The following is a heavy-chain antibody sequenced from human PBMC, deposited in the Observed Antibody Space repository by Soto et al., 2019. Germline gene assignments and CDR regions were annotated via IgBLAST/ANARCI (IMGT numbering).Heavy chain of an antibody. CDR3: ASSKTRYFDWLVEY. D-gene: IGHD3-9*01. CDR1: GFTFGDYG. J-gene: IGHJ4*01. CDR2: INWDGGSP. V-gene: IGHV3-20*04. Sequence: EAQLVESGGGVVRPGGSLRLSCAASGFTFGDYGMTWVRQVPGKGLEWISGINWDGGSPGYAYSVKGRFIISRDNAKKSLYLEMKSLREEDTALYYCASSKTRYFDWLVEYWGQGSLVTVSS.